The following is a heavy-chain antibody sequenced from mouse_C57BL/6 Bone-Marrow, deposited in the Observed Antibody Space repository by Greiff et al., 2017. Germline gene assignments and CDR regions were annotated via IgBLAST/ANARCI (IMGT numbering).Heavy chain of an antibody. V-gene: IGHV8-8*01. CDR2: IWWDDDK. Sequence: QVTLKVSGPGILQPSQTLSLTCSFSGFSLRTFGMGVGWIRQPSGKGLEWLAHIWWDDDKYYNPTLKSRLTISKDTSKNQVFHKIANVDTADTATYYCALTVVRGTYYAMDYWGQGTSVTVSS. J-gene: IGHJ4*01. CDR1: GFSLRTFGMG. CDR3: ALTVVRGTYYAMDY. D-gene: IGHD1-1*01.